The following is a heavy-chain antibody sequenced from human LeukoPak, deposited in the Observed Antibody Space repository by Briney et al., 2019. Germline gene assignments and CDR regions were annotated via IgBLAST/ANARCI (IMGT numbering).Heavy chain of an antibody. J-gene: IGHJ4*02. CDR3: ARGRPVTTDY. CDR1: GFTFSSCW. Sequence: GGSLRLSCAASGFTFSSCWMSWVRQAPGKGLEGMANIKQDGSEKYYVDSVKGRFTISRDNAKNSLYLQMNSLRAEDTAVYYCARGRPVTTDYWGQGTLVTVSS. CDR2: IKQDGSEK. V-gene: IGHV3-7*01. D-gene: IGHD4-17*01.